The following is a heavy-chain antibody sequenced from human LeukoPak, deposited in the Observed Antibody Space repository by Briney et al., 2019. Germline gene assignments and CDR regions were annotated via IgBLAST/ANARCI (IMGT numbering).Heavy chain of an antibody. CDR3: ARDGGGSLRGYYYYYMDV. D-gene: IGHD2-15*01. CDR1: GYTFTGYY. J-gene: IGHJ6*03. Sequence: GASVKVSCKASGYTFTGYYMHWVRQAPGQGLEWMGWINPNSGGTNYAQKFQGRVTMTRDTSISTAYMELSRLRSDDTAVYYCARDGGGSLRGYYYYYMDVWGKGTTVTISS. V-gene: IGHV1-2*02. CDR2: INPNSGGT.